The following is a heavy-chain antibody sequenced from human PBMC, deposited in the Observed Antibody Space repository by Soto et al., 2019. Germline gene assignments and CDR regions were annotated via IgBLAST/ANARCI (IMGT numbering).Heavy chain of an antibody. Sequence: GASVKVSCKASGGTFSSYAISWVRQAPGQGLEWMGGIIPIFGTANYAQKFQGRVTITADESTSTAYMELSSLRSEDTAVYYCARAPGITGNGGYFDYWGQGTLVTVSS. V-gene: IGHV1-69*13. J-gene: IGHJ4*02. CDR2: IIPIFGTA. CDR3: ARAPGITGNGGYFDY. D-gene: IGHD1-20*01. CDR1: GGTFSSYA.